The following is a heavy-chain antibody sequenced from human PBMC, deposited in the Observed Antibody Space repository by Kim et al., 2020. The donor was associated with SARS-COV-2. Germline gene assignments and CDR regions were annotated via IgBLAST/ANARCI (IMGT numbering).Heavy chain of an antibody. CDR1: GFTFSNYA. CDR2: ISGSGGTT. CDR3: AKGDCSSSRCYITDS. D-gene: IGHD2-2*01. V-gene: IGHV3-23*01. Sequence: GGSLRLSCAASGFTFSNYAMNWVRQAPGKGLEWVSIISGSGGTTDFADSVKGRFTISRDNSKNTLYLQMNSLRDEDTAVYYCAKGDCSSSRCYITDSSG. J-gene: IGHJ5*01.